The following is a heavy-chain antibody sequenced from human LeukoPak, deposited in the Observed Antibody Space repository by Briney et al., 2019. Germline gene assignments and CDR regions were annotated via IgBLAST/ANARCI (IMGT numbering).Heavy chain of an antibody. CDR2: IYSGGST. V-gene: IGHV3-66*01. Sequence: GGSLRLSCAASGFTVSSNYMSWVRQAPGKGLEWVSVIYSGGSTYYADSVKGRFTISRDNSKNTLYLQMNSLRAEDTAVYYCARVSQGAAFDIWGQGTMVTVSS. J-gene: IGHJ3*02. CDR3: ARVSQGAAFDI. CDR1: GFTVSSNY.